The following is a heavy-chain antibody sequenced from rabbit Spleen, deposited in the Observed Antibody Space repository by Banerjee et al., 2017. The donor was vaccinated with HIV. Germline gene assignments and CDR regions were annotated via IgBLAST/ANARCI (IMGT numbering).Heavy chain of an antibody. D-gene: IGHD1-1*01. J-gene: IGHJ4*01. Sequence: QEQLEESGGDLVKPGASLTLTCTASGFSFSSSDYMCWVRQAPGKGLEWISCIAGSSSGFTYSATWAKGRFTISKTSSTTVTLQMTSLTAADTATYFCARDLVTVIGWNFNLWGQGTLVTVS. CDR3: ARDLVTVIGWNFNL. V-gene: IGHV1S45*01. CDR1: GFSFSSSDY. CDR2: IAGSSSGFT.